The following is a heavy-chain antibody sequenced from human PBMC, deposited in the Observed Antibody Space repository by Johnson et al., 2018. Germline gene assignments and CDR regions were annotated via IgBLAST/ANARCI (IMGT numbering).Heavy chain of an antibody. CDR3: ARLSDWGSRGFYYMNV. J-gene: IGHJ6*03. CDR2: IKQDGGEK. CDR1: GFTFRSYG. V-gene: IGHV3-7*01. Sequence: VQLVQSGGGLVQPGGSLRLSCAASGFTFRSYGMTLVRQAPGNGLEWVATIKQDGGEKYYVESVRGRFTISRENAKNSLYLQMTSLRAEDTAVYYCARLSDWGSRGFYYMNVWGKGTTVTVSS. D-gene: IGHD7-27*01.